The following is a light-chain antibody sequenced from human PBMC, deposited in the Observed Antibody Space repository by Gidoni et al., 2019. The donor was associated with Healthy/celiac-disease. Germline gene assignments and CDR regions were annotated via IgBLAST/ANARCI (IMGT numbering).Light chain of an antibody. CDR2: AAS. V-gene: IGKV1-39*01. CDR1: QSISSY. CDR3: QQSYSRT. Sequence: DIQMTQSPSSLSASVGDRVTITCRASQSISSYLNWYQQKPGKAPKLLIYAASSLQSGVPSRFSGSGSGTDFTLTISSLQPEDFATYYCQQSYSRTFXQXTKLEIK. J-gene: IGKJ2*01.